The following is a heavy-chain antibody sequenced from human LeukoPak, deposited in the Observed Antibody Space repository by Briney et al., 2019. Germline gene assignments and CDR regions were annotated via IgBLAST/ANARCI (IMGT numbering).Heavy chain of an antibody. CDR3: ARVLGSVGDWFDP. CDR1: GGTFSSYA. V-gene: IGHV1-69*13. CDR2: IITIFGTA. J-gene: IGHJ5*02. Sequence: SVKVSCKASGGTFSSYAISWVRQAPGQGLEWMGGIITIFGTANYAQKFQGRVTITADESTSTAYMELSSLRSEDTAVYYCARVLGSVGDWFDPWGQGTLVTVSS. D-gene: IGHD1-26*01.